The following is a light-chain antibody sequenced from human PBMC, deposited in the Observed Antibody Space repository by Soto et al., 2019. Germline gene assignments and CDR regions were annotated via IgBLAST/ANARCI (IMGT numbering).Light chain of an antibody. V-gene: IGLV4-69*01. CDR3: QTWGTGTVV. CDR2: VNSDGRH. J-gene: IGLJ2*01. CDR1: SGHSSYA. Sequence: QPVLTQSPAASASLGASVKLTCTLSSGHSSYAIAWHQQQPEKGPRYLMRVNSDGRHINGDGIPDRFSGSSSGAERYLTISSLQSEDEADYCCQTWGTGTVVFGGGTKLTVL.